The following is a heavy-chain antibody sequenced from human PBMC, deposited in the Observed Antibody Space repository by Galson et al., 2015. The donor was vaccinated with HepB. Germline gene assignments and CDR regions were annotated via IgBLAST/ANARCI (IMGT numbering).Heavy chain of an antibody. CDR3: ARDPSLGGRGYNYGSGIDS. D-gene: IGHD5-18*01. V-gene: IGHV4-30-4*01. J-gene: IGHJ4*02. CDR2: IYYSGST. CDR1: GGSISSGDYY. Sequence: TLSLTCTVSGGSISSGDYYWSWIRQPPGKGLEWIGYIYYSGSTYYNPSLKSRVTISVDTSKNQFSLKLSSVTAADTSVYYCARDPSLGGRGYNYGSGIDSWGQGSLVTVSS.